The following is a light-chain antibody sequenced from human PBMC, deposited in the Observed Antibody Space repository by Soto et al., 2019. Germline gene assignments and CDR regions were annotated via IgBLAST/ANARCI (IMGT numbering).Light chain of an antibody. V-gene: IGLV1-44*01. CDR3: AACDDSLNGVL. CDR1: STNIGSNT. Sequence: QSVLTQPPSASGTPGQWVTISCSGTSTNIGSNTVNWYQQHPGRAPKLLIYCNNQRPSGVPDRFSGSKSGTSASLAISGLQSEDEADYYCAACDDSLNGVLFGGGTKLTVL. CDR2: CNN. J-gene: IGLJ2*01.